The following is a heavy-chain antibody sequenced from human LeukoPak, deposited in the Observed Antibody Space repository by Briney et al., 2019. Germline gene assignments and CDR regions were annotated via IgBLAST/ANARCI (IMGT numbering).Heavy chain of an antibody. D-gene: IGHD2-15*01. CDR1: GLTFYSYG. J-gene: IGHJ6*02. CDR2: ISGSGDTT. V-gene: IGHV3-23*01. CDR3: ARSQYCSGGSCYDYYYGMDV. Sequence: GGSLRLSCAASGLTFYSYGMSWVRQAPGKGLEWVSGISGSGDTTYYADSVKGRFTISRDNSKNTLYLQMNSLRVEDTAVYYCARSQYCSGGSCYDYYYGMDVWGQGTTVTVSS.